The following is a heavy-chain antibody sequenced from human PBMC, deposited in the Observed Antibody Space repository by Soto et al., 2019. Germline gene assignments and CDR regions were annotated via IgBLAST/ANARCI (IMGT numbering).Heavy chain of an antibody. CDR2: ISSSSSYI. J-gene: IGHJ6*02. D-gene: IGHD3-22*01. CDR3: ARGAFYYYDSSGLGLGYYYYYGMDV. Sequence: GGSLRLSCAASGFTFSSYSMNWVRQAPGKGLEWVSSISSSSSYIYYADSVKGRFTISRDNAKNSLYLQMNSLRAEDTAVYYCARGAFYYYDSSGLGLGYYYYYGMDVWGQGTTVTVSS. V-gene: IGHV3-21*01. CDR1: GFTFSSYS.